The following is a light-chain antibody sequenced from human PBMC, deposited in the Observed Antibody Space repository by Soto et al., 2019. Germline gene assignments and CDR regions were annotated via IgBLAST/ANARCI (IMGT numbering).Light chain of an antibody. CDR2: DAS. Sequence: DIQMTQSPSTLSASVGDRVTITCRASQSISSWLAWYQQKPGKAPKLLIYDASSLESGVPSRFGGSGSGTEFTLTITSLQPDDFATYYCQQYNSYPWTFGQGTKLDI. J-gene: IGKJ1*01. CDR1: QSISSW. V-gene: IGKV1-5*01. CDR3: QQYNSYPWT.